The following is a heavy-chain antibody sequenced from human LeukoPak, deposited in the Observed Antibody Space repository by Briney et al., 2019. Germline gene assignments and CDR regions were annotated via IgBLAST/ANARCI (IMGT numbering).Heavy chain of an antibody. J-gene: IGHJ5*02. Sequence: ASVKVSCKASGYTFTGYYMHWVRQAPGQGLEWMGWINPNSGGTNYAQKFQGRVTMTRDTSISTAYVELSRLRSDDTAVYYCARGLTRAAAGGNWFDPWGQGTLVTVSS. V-gene: IGHV1-2*02. CDR3: ARGLTRAAAGGNWFDP. CDR1: GYTFTGYY. D-gene: IGHD6-13*01. CDR2: INPNSGGT.